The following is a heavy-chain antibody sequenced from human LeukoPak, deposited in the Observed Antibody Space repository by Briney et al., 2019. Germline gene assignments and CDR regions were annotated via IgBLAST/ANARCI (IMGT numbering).Heavy chain of an antibody. CDR1: GGSISSYY. Sequence: PETLSLTCTVSGGSISSYYWSWIRQPPGKGLEWIGYIYYSGSTNYNPSRKSRVTISVDTSKNQFSLKLSSVTAADTAVYYCARGARGSYSYWGQGTLVTVSS. CDR2: IYYSGST. CDR3: ARGARGSYSY. D-gene: IGHD1-26*01. V-gene: IGHV4-59*08. J-gene: IGHJ4*02.